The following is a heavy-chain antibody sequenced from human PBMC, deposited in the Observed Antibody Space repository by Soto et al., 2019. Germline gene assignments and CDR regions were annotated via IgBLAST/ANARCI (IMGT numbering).Heavy chain of an antibody. CDR1: GFTFSNYW. CDR3: ARRAGNSVTTYYFDL. D-gene: IGHD4-17*01. CDR2: IRQDGSER. V-gene: IGHV3-7*03. Sequence: QPGGSLRLSCVASGFTFSNYWMSWVRQAPGKGLEWVSNIRQDGSERSYVDSARGRFTISRDNNKRSVYLQMDSLGAEDTAVYYCARRAGNSVTTYYFDLWGQGTLVTVSS. J-gene: IGHJ4*02.